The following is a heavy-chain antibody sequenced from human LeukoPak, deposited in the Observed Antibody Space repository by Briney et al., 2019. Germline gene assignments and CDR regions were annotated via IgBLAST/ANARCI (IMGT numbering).Heavy chain of an antibody. J-gene: IGHJ4*02. CDR1: GFTFSSYG. V-gene: IGHV3-30*18. D-gene: IGHD5-24*01. CDR3: AKDRGDGYSSPQLDY. Sequence: GGSLRLSCAASGFTFSSYGMHWVRQAPGKGLEWVAVISYDGSNKYYADSVKGRFTISRDNSKNTLYPQMNSLRAEDTAVYYCAKDRGDGYSSPQLDYWGQGTLVTVSS. CDR2: ISYDGSNK.